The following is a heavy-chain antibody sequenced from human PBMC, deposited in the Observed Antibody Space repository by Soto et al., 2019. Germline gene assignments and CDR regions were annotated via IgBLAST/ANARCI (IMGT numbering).Heavy chain of an antibody. CDR1: GGSISSGGYS. D-gene: IGHD3-3*01. Sequence: PSETLSLTCAVSGGSISSGGYSWSWIRQPPGKGLEWIGYIYHSGSTYYNPSLKSRVTISVDRSKNQFSLKLSSVTAADTAVYYCARSLRFLEWSTKNWFDPWGQGTLVTAPQ. CDR3: ARSLRFLEWSTKNWFDP. J-gene: IGHJ5*02. CDR2: IYHSGST. V-gene: IGHV4-30-2*01.